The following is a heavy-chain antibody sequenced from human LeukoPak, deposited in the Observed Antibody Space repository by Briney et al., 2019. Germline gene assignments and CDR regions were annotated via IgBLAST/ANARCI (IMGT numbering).Heavy chain of an antibody. D-gene: IGHD3-10*01. CDR1: GFTFSSYG. V-gene: IGHV3-33*01. J-gene: IGHJ4*02. Sequence: GRSLRLSCAASGFTFSSYGMHWVRQAPGKGLEWVAVIWYDGSNKYYADSVKGRFTISRDNSKNTLYLQMNSLRAEDTAVYYCARGLYGSGSFTFDYWGQGTLVTVSS. CDR2: IWYDGSNK. CDR3: ARGLYGSGSFTFDY.